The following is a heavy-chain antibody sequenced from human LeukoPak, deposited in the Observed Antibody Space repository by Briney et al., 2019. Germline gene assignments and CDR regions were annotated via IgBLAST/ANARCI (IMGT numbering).Heavy chain of an antibody. D-gene: IGHD6-19*01. Sequence: PGESLKISCKGSGYSFTSYWIGWVRQMPGKGLEWMGIIYPGDSDTRYSPSFRGQVTISADKSISTAYLQWSSLKASDTAMYYCARRLIAVAGTGAFDIWGQGTMVTVSS. CDR2: IYPGDSDT. CDR1: GYSFTSYW. J-gene: IGHJ3*02. V-gene: IGHV5-51*01. CDR3: ARRLIAVAGTGAFDI.